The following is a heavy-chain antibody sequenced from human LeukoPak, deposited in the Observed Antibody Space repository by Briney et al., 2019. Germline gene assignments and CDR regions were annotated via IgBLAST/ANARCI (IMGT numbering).Heavy chain of an antibody. V-gene: IGHV3-20*04. Sequence: GGSLRLSCAASGFTFDDYGMSWVRQAPAKGLEWVSGINWNGGSTGYADSVKGRFTISRDNAKNSLYLQMNSLRAEDTAVYYCARVGGYSGYVWSRYWGQGTLVTVSS. CDR1: GFTFDDYG. J-gene: IGHJ4*02. D-gene: IGHD5-12*01. CDR3: ARVGGYSGYVWSRY. CDR2: INWNGGST.